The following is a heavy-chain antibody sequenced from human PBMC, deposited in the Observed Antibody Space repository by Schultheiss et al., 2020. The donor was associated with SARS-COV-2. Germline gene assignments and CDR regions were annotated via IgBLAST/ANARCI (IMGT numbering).Heavy chain of an antibody. Sequence: SQTLSLTCTVSGGSISSSSYYWGWIRQPPGKGLEWIGSIYYSGSTYYNPSLKSRVTISVDTSKNQFSLKLSSVTAADTAVYYCARGGDIVATFDYWGQGTLVTVSS. J-gene: IGHJ4*02. CDR2: IYYSGST. CDR3: ARGGDIVATFDY. CDR1: GGSISSSSYY. V-gene: IGHV4-39*01. D-gene: IGHD5-12*01.